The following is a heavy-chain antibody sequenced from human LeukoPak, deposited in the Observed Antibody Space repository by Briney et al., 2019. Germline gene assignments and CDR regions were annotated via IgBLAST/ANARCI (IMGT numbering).Heavy chain of an antibody. CDR1: GFTFTSYS. CDR3: GGAFYYRGFDY. D-gene: IGHD3-10*01. J-gene: IGHJ4*02. V-gene: IGHV3-21*01. Sequence: GESLRLSCAASGFTFTSYSMNWVRQPPGKGLEWVGSISSSSSYIYYADSVKGRLPISRDNAKISLYLQRNGVRAEDTAVYYCGGAFYYRGFDYWGQGTLVTVSS. CDR2: ISSSSSYI.